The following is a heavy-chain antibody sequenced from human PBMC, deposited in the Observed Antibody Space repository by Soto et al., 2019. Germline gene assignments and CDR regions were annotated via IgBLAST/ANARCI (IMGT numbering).Heavy chain of an antibody. D-gene: IGHD3-10*01. J-gene: IGHJ5*02. CDR3: ARRITMVRGVINWFDP. CDR2: IYPGDSDT. V-gene: IGHV5-51*01. Sequence: PGESLKISCKGSGYSFTSYWIGWVRQMPGKGLEWMVIIYPGDSDTRYSPSFQGQATISADKSISTAYLQWSSLKASDTAMYYCARRITMVRGVINWFDPWGQGTLVTVSS. CDR1: GYSFTSYW.